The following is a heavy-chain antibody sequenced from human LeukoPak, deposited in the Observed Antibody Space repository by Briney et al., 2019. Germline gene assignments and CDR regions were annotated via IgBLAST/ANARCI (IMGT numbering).Heavy chain of an antibody. CDR2: IIPIFGIA. V-gene: IGHV1-69*04. J-gene: IGHJ4*02. CDR1: GGTFSSYA. Sequence: SVKVSCKASGGTFSSYAISWVRQAPGQGPEWLGRIIPIFGIANYAQKFQGRVTITADKSTSTAYMELSSLRSEDAAVYYCAREGYYDSSGYYPPAYYFDYWGQGTLVTVSS. CDR3: AREGYYDSSGYYPPAYYFDY. D-gene: IGHD3-22*01.